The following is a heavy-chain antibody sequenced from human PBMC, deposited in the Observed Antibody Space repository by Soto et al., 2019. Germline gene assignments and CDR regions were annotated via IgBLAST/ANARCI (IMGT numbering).Heavy chain of an antibody. CDR3: ARDLRTASYYYYGMDV. CDR2: IYYSGST. Sequence: SETLSLTCTVSGGSISSYYWSWIRQPPGKGLEWIGYIYYSGSTNYNPSLKSRVTISVDTSKNQFSLKLSSVTAADTAVYYCARDLRTASYYYYGMDVWGQGTTVTASS. J-gene: IGHJ6*02. V-gene: IGHV4-59*01. CDR1: GGSISSYY. D-gene: IGHD5-18*01.